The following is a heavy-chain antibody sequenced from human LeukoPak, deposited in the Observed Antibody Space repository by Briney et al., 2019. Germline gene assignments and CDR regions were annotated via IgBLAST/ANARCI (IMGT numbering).Heavy chain of an antibody. CDR3: ARSHTYYSDSSGPFRD. CDR2: ISAYNGNT. J-gene: IGHJ4*02. Sequence: ASVKVSCKHSGYSFTSYIISWVREAPGQGGGCGWSISAYNGNTNYAQKLEGRVTMTTDTTTNTAYMELRSLRSDDTAVYYCARSHTYYSDSSGPFRDWGQGTLVTVSS. CDR1: GYSFTSYI. V-gene: IGHV1-18*01. D-gene: IGHD3-22*01.